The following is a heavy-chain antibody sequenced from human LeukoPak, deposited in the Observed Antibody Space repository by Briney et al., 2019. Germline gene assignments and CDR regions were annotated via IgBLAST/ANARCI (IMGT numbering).Heavy chain of an antibody. Sequence: GGSLRLSCAASGFXFSSYAISWVCEAPGEGLEWVSSITTRGGSTYYADSVKGRFTISRDNAKNTLYLQMNSLRAEDTAVYYCAKDHYVSGRYDAFDIWGQGTMVTVSS. CDR1: GFXFSSYA. CDR2: ITTRGGST. J-gene: IGHJ3*02. V-gene: IGHV3-23*01. CDR3: AKDHYVSGRYDAFDI. D-gene: IGHD3-10*01.